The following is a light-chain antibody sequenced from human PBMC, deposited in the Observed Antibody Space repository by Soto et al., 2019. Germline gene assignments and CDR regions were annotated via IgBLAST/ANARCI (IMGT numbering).Light chain of an antibody. J-gene: IGKJ2*03. CDR2: AAS. CDR3: QQSYSTQYS. CDR1: QNIDTY. V-gene: IGKV1-39*01. Sequence: IQMTQSPSSLSASAGDRVTITCRAGQNIDTYLNWYQQKPGKAPKVLIYAASRLQSGVPSRFSGSGSGTSFTLTISSLQPEDFATYYCQQSYSTQYSFGQWTNVDIK.